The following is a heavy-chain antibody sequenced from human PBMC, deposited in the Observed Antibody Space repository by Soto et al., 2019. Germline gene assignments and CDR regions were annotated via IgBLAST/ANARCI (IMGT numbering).Heavy chain of an antibody. Sequence: QVQLVQSGAEVKKPGASVKDSCKASGDTFTDYYIHWVRQAPGQGLEWMGTVNPSGGHTTYAQHFLGSMTMTRDTSTRTLYMELTSLTSEDTAVYYCARGGHVVVVTAALDFWGQGTLVTVSS. CDR2: VNPSGGHT. D-gene: IGHD2-21*02. J-gene: IGHJ4*02. CDR1: GDTFTDYY. V-gene: IGHV1-46*01. CDR3: ARGGHVVVVTAALDF.